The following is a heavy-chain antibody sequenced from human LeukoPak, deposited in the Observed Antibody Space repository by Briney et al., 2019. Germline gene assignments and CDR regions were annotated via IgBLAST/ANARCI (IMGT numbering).Heavy chain of an antibody. D-gene: IGHD4-23*01. CDR1: GGSFSGYY. CDR2: INHSGST. J-gene: IGHJ5*02. CDR3: ARGRWLRNWFDP. Sequence: SETLSLTCAVYGGSFSGYYWNWIRQPPGKGLEWIGEINHSGSTNYNPSLKSRVTISVDTSKNQFSLKLSSVTAADTAVYYCARGRWLRNWFDPWGQGTLVTVSS. V-gene: IGHV4-34*01.